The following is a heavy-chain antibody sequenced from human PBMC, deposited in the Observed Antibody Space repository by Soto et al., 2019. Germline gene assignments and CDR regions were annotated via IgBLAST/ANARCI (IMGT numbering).Heavy chain of an antibody. V-gene: IGHV3-64*02. Sequence: PVGSLRLSCAASGFTFSSYPMHWVRQAPGKGLEHVSSTSGDGRIMYYLDSVKGRFTISRDNSKNTLYLQMSSLRTEDMAVYYCARGRAAYYFDYWGQGALVTVSS. J-gene: IGHJ4*02. CDR1: GFTFSSYP. D-gene: IGHD6-25*01. CDR2: TSGDGRIM. CDR3: ARGRAAYYFDY.